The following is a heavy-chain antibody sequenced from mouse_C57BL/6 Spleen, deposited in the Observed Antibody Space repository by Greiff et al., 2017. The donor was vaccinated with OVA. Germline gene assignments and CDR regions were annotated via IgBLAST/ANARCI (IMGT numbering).Heavy chain of an antibody. CDR2: IDPENGDT. CDR3: THYYGSSYPYYFDY. Sequence: EVKLVESGAELVRPGASVKLSCTASGFNIKDDYMHWVKQRPEQGLEWIGWIDPENGDTEYASKFQGKATITADTSSNTAYLQLSSLTSEDTAVYYCTHYYGSSYPYYFDYWGQGTTLTVSS. J-gene: IGHJ2*01. D-gene: IGHD1-1*01. V-gene: IGHV14-4*01. CDR1: GFNIKDDY.